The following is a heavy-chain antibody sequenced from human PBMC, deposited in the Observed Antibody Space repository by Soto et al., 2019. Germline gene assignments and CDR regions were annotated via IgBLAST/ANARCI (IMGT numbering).Heavy chain of an antibody. CDR3: ATVSDSQYWYFDL. D-gene: IGHD3-22*01. Sequence: ASVKVSCKASGFTFTSSAVQWVRQARGQRLEWIGWIVVGSGNTNYAQKFQERVTITRDMSTSTAYMELSSLRSEDTAVYYCATVSDSQYWYFDLWGRGTLVTVSS. V-gene: IGHV1-58*01. J-gene: IGHJ2*01. CDR1: GFTFTSSA. CDR2: IVVGSGNT.